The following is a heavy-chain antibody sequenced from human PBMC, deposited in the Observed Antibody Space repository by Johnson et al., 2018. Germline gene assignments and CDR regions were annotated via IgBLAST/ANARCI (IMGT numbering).Heavy chain of an antibody. V-gene: IGHV3-9*01. J-gene: IGHJ3*02. CDR3: AREMSSGSDRQIDAFDI. CDR2: SSWNSGRI. CDR1: GFIFDDYA. Sequence: VQLVESGGGLVQPGRSLRLSCAGSGFIFDDYAMHWVRQAPGKGLEWVSGSSWNSGRIVYADSVKGRFPISRDNSKNSLYLQMNSLRAEDTAFYYRAREMSSGSDRQIDAFDIWGQGTMVTVSS. D-gene: IGHD6-19*01.